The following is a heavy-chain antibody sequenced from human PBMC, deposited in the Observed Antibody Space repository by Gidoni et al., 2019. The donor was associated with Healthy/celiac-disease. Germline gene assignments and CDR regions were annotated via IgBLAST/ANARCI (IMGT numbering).Heavy chain of an antibody. J-gene: IGHJ6*03. CDR1: GFTFSSYS. V-gene: IGHV3-21*01. CDR3: ARDQTPFRVVQDYYYYMDV. D-gene: IGHD3-3*01. CDR2: ISSSSSYI. Sequence: EVQLVESGGGLVKPGGSLRLSCAASGFTFSSYSMNWVRQAPGKGLEWVSSISSSSSYIYYADSVKGRFTISRDNAKNSLYLQMNSLRAEDTAVYYCARDQTPFRVVQDYYYYMDVWGKGTTVTVSS.